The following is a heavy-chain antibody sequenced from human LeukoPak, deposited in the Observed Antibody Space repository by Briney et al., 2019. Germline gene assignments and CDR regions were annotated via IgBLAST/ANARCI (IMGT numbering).Heavy chain of an antibody. J-gene: IGHJ4*02. Sequence: PGGSLRVSCTASGFTFSSYAMSCGRQAPGKGLEWVSGIGAGGTFTYSADTVKGRFTLSRDNSRNTLYLQMNSLRSDDTAVYYCAKDLDYTTCGYYFDYWGQGTLVTVSS. CDR2: IGAGGTFT. V-gene: IGHV3-23*01. D-gene: IGHD4-11*01. CDR3: AKDLDYTTCGYYFDY. CDR1: GFTFSSYA.